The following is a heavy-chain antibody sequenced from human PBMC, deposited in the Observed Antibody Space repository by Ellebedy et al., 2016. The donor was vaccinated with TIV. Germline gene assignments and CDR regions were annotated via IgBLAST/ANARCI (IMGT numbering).Heavy chain of an antibody. J-gene: IGHJ4*02. CDR3: ATGRGSCSTTTCQIGAY. D-gene: IGHD3-10*01. Sequence: SETLSLTCTVSGGSITSSSWWTWVRQPPGKGLEWIGEIFPSGDTNYNLSLKSRVTISVDKSKNEFSLHLTSVTAADTAVYYCATGRGSCSTTTCQIGAYWGQGTLVSVSS. CDR1: GGSITSSSW. CDR2: IFPSGDT. V-gene: IGHV4-4*02.